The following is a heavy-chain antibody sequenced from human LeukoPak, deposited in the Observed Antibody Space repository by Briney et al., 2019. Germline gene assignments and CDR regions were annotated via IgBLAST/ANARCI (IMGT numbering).Heavy chain of an antibody. V-gene: IGHV3-33*01. Sequence: GGSLRLSCAASGFTFSSYGMHWVRQAPGKGLEWVAVAYTDGNTRYYADSVNGRFTVSKDISQNTLYLQMSSLRAEDTAVYYCATGGAFYYGHWGQGTLSPCLQ. CDR1: GFTFSSYG. D-gene: IGHD3-22*01. CDR2: AYTDGNTR. J-gene: IGHJ4*02. CDR3: ATGGAFYYGH.